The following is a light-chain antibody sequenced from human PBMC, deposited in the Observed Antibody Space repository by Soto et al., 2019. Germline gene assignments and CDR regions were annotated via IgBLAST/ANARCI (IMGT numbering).Light chain of an antibody. J-gene: IGLJ1*01. CDR2: DVN. Sequence: QSALTQPASVSGSPGQSITISCTGTSSDVGGYNYVSWYQQHPGKAPKLMIYDVNNRPSGVYNRFSGSKYGNTAALTISGLQAEDDADYYCSSYTSSITLYVFGTGTKLTVL. V-gene: IGLV2-14*01. CDR1: SSDVGGYNY. CDR3: SSYTSSITLYV.